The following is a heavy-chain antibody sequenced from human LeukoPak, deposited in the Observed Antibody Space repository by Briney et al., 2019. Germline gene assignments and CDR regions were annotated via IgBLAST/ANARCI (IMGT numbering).Heavy chain of an antibody. D-gene: IGHD2-15*01. CDR1: GYTFTSYG. CDR2: ISAYNGNT. Sequence: ASVKVSCKASGYTFTSYGISWVRRAPGQGLEWMGWISAYNGNTNYAQKLQGRVTMTTDTSTSTAYMELRSLRSDDTAVYYCARVSAAGSMRGGSWNFWGQGTLVTVSS. J-gene: IGHJ4*02. CDR3: ARVSAAGSMRGGSWNF. V-gene: IGHV1-18*04.